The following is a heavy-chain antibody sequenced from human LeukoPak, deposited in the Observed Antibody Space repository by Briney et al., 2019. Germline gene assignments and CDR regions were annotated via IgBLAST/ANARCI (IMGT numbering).Heavy chain of an antibody. CDR2: ISGSGGST. J-gene: IGHJ4*02. D-gene: IGHD2-2*02. CDR1: GFTFSSYA. Sequence: PGGSLRLSCAASGFTFSSYAMSWVRQAPGKGVEWVSAISGSGGSTYYADSVKGRFTISRDNSKNTLYLQMNSLRAEDTAVYYCAKDLQRRVVVPAAIGYWGQGTLVTVSS. CDR3: AKDLQRRVVVPAAIGY. V-gene: IGHV3-23*01.